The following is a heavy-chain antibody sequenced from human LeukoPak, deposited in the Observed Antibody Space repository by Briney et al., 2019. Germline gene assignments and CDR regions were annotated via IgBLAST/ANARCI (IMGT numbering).Heavy chain of an antibody. V-gene: IGHV1-69*04. CDR2: IIPILGIA. CDR1: GGTFSSYA. CDR3: ARRRPDYGMDV. Sequence: SVNVSCQASGGTFSSYAISWVRQAPGQGREGMGRIIPILGIANYAQKFQGRVTITADKSTSTAYMELSSLRSEDTAVYYCARRRPDYGMDVWGQGTTVTVSS. J-gene: IGHJ6*02.